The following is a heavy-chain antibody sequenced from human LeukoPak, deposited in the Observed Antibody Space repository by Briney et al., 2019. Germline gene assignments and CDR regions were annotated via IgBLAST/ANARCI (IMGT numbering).Heavy chain of an antibody. J-gene: IGHJ5*02. D-gene: IGHD3-16*02. Sequence: GGSLRLSWAASGFTFSNAWMTWVRQAPGKGLEWVGRIKSKTDGGIIDYAAPVKGRFTISRDDSKKTLYLQMNSLKTEDTAVYYCTTPFFVVPSSWGQGTLVTVSS. CDR1: GFTFSNAW. CDR3: TTPFFVVPSS. V-gene: IGHV3-15*01. CDR2: IKSKTDGGII.